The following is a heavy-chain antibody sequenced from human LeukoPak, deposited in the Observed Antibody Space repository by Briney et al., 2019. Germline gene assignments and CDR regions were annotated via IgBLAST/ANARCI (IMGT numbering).Heavy chain of an antibody. CDR3: ARGLPFYCSSTSCYGGWFDP. CDR2: MNPNSGNT. D-gene: IGHD2-2*01. CDR1: GYTFTSYD. Sequence: ASVKVSCKASGYTFTSYDINWVRQATGQGLEWMGWMNPNSGNTGYAQKFQGRVTMTRNTSISTAYMEPSSLRSEDTAVYYCARGLPFYCSSTSCYGGWFDPWGQGTLVTVSS. J-gene: IGHJ5*02. V-gene: IGHV1-8*01.